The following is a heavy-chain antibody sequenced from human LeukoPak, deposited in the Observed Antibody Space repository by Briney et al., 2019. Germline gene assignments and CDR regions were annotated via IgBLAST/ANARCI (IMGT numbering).Heavy chain of an antibody. CDR3: ARVHYDFWSGYYTGLGLSTQFDY. J-gene: IGHJ4*02. D-gene: IGHD3-3*01. CDR1: GYTFTSYG. V-gene: IGHV1-18*01. Sequence: ASVKVSCKASGYTFTSYGISWVRQAPGQGLEWMGWISAYNGNTNYAQKLQGRVTMTTDTSTSTAYMELRSLRSDDTAVYYCARVHYDFWSGYYTGLGLSTQFDYWGQGTLVTVSS. CDR2: ISAYNGNT.